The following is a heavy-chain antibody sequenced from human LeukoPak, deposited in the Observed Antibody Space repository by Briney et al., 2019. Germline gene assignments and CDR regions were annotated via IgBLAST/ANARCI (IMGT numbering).Heavy chain of an antibody. V-gene: IGHV4-59*08. Sequence: KPSETLSLTCTVSGGSISDYFWSWIRQPPGKGLEWVGYVFYNGSTNYNPSLKSRVTISVDTSKNQFSLKLSSVTAADTAVYYCARHMYGSGSLIPYDPWGQGTLVTVSS. J-gene: IGHJ5*02. CDR1: GGSISDYF. D-gene: IGHD3-10*01. CDR3: ARHMYGSGSLIPYDP. CDR2: VFYNGST.